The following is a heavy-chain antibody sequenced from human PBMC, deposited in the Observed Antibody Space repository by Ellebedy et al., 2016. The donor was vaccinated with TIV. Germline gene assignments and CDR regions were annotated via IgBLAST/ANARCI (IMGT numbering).Heavy chain of an antibody. CDR2: IYSVDST. Sequence: PGGSLRLSCAASGFSVSSNYMSWVRQAQGKGLEWVSVIYSVDSTYYADSVKGRFTISRDNSKNTLYLQMDSLRVDETAMYYCAKDTNWPMVWGQGTMVTVSS. D-gene: IGHD1-1*01. CDR1: GFSVSSNY. J-gene: IGHJ3*01. CDR3: AKDTNWPMV. V-gene: IGHV3-53*01.